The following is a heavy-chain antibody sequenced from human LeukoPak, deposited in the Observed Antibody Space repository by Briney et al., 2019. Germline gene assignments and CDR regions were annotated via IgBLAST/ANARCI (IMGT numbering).Heavy chain of an antibody. CDR1: GFTFTTYW. Sequence: PGGSLRLSCAASGFTFTTYWMHWVRQAPGKGLVWVSRINGDGSSTSYADSVKGRFTISRDNAKSTLYLQVNSLRAEDTAVYYCARGWLYSYAPFDCWGQGTLVTVSS. D-gene: IGHD5-18*01. CDR3: ARGWLYSYAPFDC. CDR2: INGDGSST. V-gene: IGHV3-74*01. J-gene: IGHJ4*02.